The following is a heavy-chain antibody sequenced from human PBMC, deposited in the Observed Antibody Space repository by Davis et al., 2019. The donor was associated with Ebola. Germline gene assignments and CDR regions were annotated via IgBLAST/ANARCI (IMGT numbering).Heavy chain of an antibody. D-gene: IGHD2-21*02. J-gene: IGHJ2*01. Sequence: PGGSLRLSCAASGFTFSSYTLHWVRQAPGKGLEWVAVISYDGSNRYYADSVKGRFTISRDNSKDTLYLQMNSLRTEDTAVYYCVRDPALVVTGGGWFFDLWGRGTLVTVSS. V-gene: IGHV3-30*04. CDR1: GFTFSSYT. CDR2: ISYDGSNR. CDR3: VRDPALVVTGGGWFFDL.